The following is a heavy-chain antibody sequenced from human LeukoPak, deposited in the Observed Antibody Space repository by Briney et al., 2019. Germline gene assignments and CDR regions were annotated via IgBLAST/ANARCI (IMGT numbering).Heavy chain of an antibody. V-gene: IGHV3-23*01. CDR2: ISGSGTST. D-gene: IGHD3-10*01. CDR3: AKGRGIYGSGSYSNFDY. J-gene: IGHJ4*02. Sequence: GGSLRLSCAASEFTFSSYALSWVRQAPGKGLEWVSAISGSGTSTYYAGSVKGRFTISRDNSKNTLYLQMNSLRAEDTAVYYCAKGRGIYGSGSYSNFDYWGQGTLVTVSS. CDR1: EFTFSSYA.